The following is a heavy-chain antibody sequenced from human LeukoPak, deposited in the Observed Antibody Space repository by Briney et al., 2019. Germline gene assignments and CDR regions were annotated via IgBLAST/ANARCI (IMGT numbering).Heavy chain of an antibody. J-gene: IGHJ4*02. CDR1: GYTFTSYG. CDR2: ISAYNGNT. Sequence: ASVKVSCKASGYTFTSYGISWVRQAPGQGLEWMGWISAYNGNTNYAQKLQGRVTMTTDTSTSTAYMEPRSLRSDDTAVYYCARDQHRLDDFWSGYPPTPFDYWGQGTLVTVSS. CDR3: ARDQHRLDDFWSGYPPTPFDY. D-gene: IGHD3-3*01. V-gene: IGHV1-18*01.